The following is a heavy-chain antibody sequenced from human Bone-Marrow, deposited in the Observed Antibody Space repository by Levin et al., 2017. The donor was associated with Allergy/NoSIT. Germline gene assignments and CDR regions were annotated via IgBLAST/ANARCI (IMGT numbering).Heavy chain of an antibody. Sequence: SQTLSLTCSVSGGSISSGRYYFTWVRQSAGKGLEWIGRIYTTGSTNYNPSLESRVTISRDTFKKEVYLTLSSLTAADTAVYYCARDRLASLSYYSMDVWGRGTTVIVSS. J-gene: IGHJ6*03. CDR3: ARDRLASLSYYSMDV. CDR2: IYTTGST. V-gene: IGHV4-61*02. CDR1: GGSISSGRYY.